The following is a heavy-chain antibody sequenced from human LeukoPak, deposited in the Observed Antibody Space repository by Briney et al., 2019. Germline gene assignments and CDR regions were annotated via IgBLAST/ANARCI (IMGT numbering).Heavy chain of an antibody. Sequence: VASVKVSCKASGYTFTGYYMHWVRQAPGQGLEWMGWISAYNGNTNYAQKLQGRVTMTTDTSTSTAYMELRSLRSDDTAVYYCARGDYDSSGSDYWGQGTLVTVSS. V-gene: IGHV1-18*04. CDR2: ISAYNGNT. CDR1: GYTFTGYY. CDR3: ARGDYDSSGSDY. D-gene: IGHD3-22*01. J-gene: IGHJ4*02.